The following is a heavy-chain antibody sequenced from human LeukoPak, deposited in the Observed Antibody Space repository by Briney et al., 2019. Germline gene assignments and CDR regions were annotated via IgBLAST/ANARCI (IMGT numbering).Heavy chain of an antibody. CDR2: ISTYNGNT. D-gene: IGHD5-18*01. CDR1: GYTFTTYG. V-gene: IGHV1-18*01. CDR3: ARDLMDTGTYFDY. J-gene: IGHJ4*02. Sequence: ASVKVSCKSSGYTFTTYGITWVRQAPGQGLEWMGWISTYNGNTNYAQKLQGRVTMTTDTSTGTAYMELRSLRSDDTAMYYCARDLMDTGTYFDYWGQGTLVTVSS.